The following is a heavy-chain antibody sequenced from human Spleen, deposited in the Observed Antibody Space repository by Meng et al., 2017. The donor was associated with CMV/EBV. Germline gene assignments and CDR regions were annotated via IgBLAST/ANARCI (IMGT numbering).Heavy chain of an antibody. Sequence: GSICSDYSFCSWLRQPPRKVLWWVVFFYYRSSTYYNPSLKSRFTISVDTSKNQFSLKLNFVTAADTAVYYCARDPRIATDDWFDPWGQGTLVTVSS. V-gene: IGHV4-30-4*08. D-gene: IGHD6-13*01. J-gene: IGHJ5*02. CDR3: ARDPRIATDDWFDP. CDR1: GSICSDYSF. CDR2: FYYRSST.